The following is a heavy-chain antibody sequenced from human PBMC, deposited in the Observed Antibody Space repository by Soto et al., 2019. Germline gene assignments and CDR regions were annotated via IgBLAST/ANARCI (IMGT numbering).Heavy chain of an antibody. CDR1: GYTFTGYG. D-gene: IGHD3-22*01. V-gene: IGHV1-18*01. J-gene: IGHJ4*02. Sequence: QVQLVQSGGEVKKPGASVKVSCKTSGYTFTGYGISWVRQAPGQGPERMGWISPYNGNTKYAQSFQGRVTMTTDTSTSTGYMDLRSLRSDDTAVYYCARDYHDSSGFSYAGYWGQGTLVNVSS. CDR3: ARDYHDSSGFSYAGY. CDR2: ISPYNGNT.